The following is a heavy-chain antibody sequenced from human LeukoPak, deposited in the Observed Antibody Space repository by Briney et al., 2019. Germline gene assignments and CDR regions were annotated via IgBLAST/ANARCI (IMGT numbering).Heavy chain of an antibody. CDR1: GGSISSGGYY. CDR3: AREIRSSPKEQAYNWFDP. CDR2: IYYSGST. V-gene: IGHV4-31*03. D-gene: IGHD1/OR15-1a*01. Sequence: SETLSLTCTVSGGSISSGGYYWSWIRQHPGKGLEWIGYIYYSGSTYYNPSLKSRVTISVDTSKNQFSLKLSSVTAADTAVYYCAREIRSSPKEQAYNWFDPWGQGILVTVSS. J-gene: IGHJ5*02.